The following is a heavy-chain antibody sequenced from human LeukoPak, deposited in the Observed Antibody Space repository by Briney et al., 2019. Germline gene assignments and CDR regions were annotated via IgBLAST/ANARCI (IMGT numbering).Heavy chain of an antibody. J-gene: IGHJ4*02. Sequence: GGSLRLSCAASGFTFSSYGMHRVRQAPGKGLEWVAVISYDGSNKYYADSVKGRFTISRDNSKNTLYLQMNSLRAEDTAVYYCAKGLGYGYGAIDYWGQGTLVTVSS. D-gene: IGHD5-18*01. CDR2: ISYDGSNK. CDR3: AKGLGYGYGAIDY. CDR1: GFTFSSYG. V-gene: IGHV3-30*18.